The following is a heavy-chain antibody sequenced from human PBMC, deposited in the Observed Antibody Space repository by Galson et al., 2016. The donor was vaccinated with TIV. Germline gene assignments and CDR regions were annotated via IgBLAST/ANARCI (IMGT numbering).Heavy chain of an antibody. Sequence: SVKVSCKASGYIFINYYIHWVRQAPGQGLEWLGWFNPDSGATQYAQKFQGRVTMTRDTSISTAYMELRRLISEDTAIYYCATDRNTAMDTYYYYYGVDVWGQGTTVTVSS. D-gene: IGHD5-18*01. V-gene: IGHV1-2*02. CDR3: ATDRNTAMDTYYYYYGVDV. J-gene: IGHJ6*02. CDR1: GYIFINYY. CDR2: FNPDSGAT.